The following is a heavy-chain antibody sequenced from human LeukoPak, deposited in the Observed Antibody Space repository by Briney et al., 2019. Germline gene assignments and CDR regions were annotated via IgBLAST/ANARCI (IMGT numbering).Heavy chain of an antibody. CDR1: GGSISSGGYY. CDR3: ARDSGYGSGSYQGGAFDP. Sequence: SETLSLTCTVSGGSISSGGYYWSWIRQHPGKGLEWSGYIYYSGSTYYNPSLKSRVTISVDTSKNQFSLKLSSVTAADTAVYYCARDSGYGSGSYQGGAFDPWGQGTLVTVSS. V-gene: IGHV4-31*03. J-gene: IGHJ5*02. CDR2: IYYSGST. D-gene: IGHD3-10*01.